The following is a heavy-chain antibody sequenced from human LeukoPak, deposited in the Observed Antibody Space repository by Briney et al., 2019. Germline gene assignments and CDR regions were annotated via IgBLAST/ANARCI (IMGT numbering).Heavy chain of an antibody. CDR3: AKSIVVVAFDY. CDR2: VSGSAGST. J-gene: IGHJ4*02. CDR1: GFTFSSYA. V-gene: IGHV3-23*01. Sequence: GGSLRLSCAASGFTFSSYAMSWVRQAPGEGLEWVSAVSGSAGSTYYADSVKGRFTISRDNSKNTLYLQMNSLRAEDTAVYYCAKSIVVVAFDYWGQGTLVTVSS. D-gene: IGHD3-22*01.